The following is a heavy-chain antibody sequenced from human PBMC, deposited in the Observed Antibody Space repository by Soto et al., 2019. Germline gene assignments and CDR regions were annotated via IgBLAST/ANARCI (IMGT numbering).Heavy chain of an antibody. Sequence: GGSLGLSCAASGFTFSSYWMHWVRQAPGKGLVWVSRINSDGSSTSYADSVKGRFTISRDNAKNTLYLQMNSLRAEDTAVYYCARDEAAQYYFDYWGQGTLVTVSS. CDR1: GFTFSSYW. CDR2: INSDGSST. D-gene: IGHD6-13*01. CDR3: ARDEAAQYYFDY. J-gene: IGHJ4*02. V-gene: IGHV3-74*01.